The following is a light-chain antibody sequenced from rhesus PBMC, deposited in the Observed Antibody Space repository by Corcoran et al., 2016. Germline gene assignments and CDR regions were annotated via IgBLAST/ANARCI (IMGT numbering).Light chain of an antibody. J-gene: IGKJ1*01. V-gene: IGKV1-22*01. Sequence: DIQLTQSPSSLSASVGDTVTITCRASQSISSWLDWYQQKPGKALKLLIYKASSLQSGVPSRFSGRGSGTDFTLTISRLQPEDFATYYCLPYSSSPWTFGQGTKVEIK. CDR1: QSISSW. CDR2: KAS. CDR3: LPYSSSPWT.